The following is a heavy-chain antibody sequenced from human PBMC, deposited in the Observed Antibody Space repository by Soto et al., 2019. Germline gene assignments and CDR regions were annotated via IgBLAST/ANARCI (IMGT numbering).Heavy chain of an antibody. D-gene: IGHD3-10*01. Sequence: QVQLQESGPGLVRPSQTLSITCTVSGGGSNNGGYYWSWVRQHPGKGLEWLGYIHYSGTAYYNPSLKTRLTISGDLSKNQLSLRVTSVTAADTAGYYCESYHRGYSYYYFDYWGQGSLVTVSS. CDR2: IHYSGTA. J-gene: IGHJ4*02. CDR1: GGGSNNGGYY. V-gene: IGHV4-31*03. CDR3: ESYHRGYSYYYFDY.